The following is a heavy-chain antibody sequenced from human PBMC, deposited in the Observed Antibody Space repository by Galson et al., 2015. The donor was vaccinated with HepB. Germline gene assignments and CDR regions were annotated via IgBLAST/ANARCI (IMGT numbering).Heavy chain of an antibody. CDR2: IKTKTDGGTA. J-gene: IGHJ4*02. V-gene: IGHV3-15*05. D-gene: IGHD1-26*01. CDR1: GFTFSKAW. CDR3: ITDLGGRCGPVCY. Sequence: SLRLSCAASGFTFSKAWMSWVRQAPGKGLEWVGRIKTKTDGGTAEYAAPVKGRFTISRDDSKTTLYLQMNSLKTEDTAVYYCITDLGGRCGPVCYWGQGTLVTVSS.